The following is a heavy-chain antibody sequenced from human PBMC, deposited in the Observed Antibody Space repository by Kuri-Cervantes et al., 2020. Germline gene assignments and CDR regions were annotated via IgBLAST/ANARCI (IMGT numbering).Heavy chain of an antibody. J-gene: IGHJ4*02. Sequence: GRSLRLSCAASEFTFCSYWMSWVRRPPGKGLEWVANIKQDGSEKYFEDSGKGRFTISKHNAKNSLHLQMNSLRAEDTGVYYCAREKGGSVVVPAAISYWGQGTLVTVSS. CDR3: AREKGGSVVVPAAISY. D-gene: IGHD2-2*02. CDR1: EFTFCSYW. CDR2: IKQDGSEK. V-gene: IGHV3-7*01.